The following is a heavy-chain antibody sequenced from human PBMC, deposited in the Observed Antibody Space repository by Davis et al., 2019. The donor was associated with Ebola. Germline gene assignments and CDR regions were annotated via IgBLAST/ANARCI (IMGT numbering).Heavy chain of an antibody. CDR1: GYSFISYD. D-gene: IGHD1-26*01. Sequence: ASVKVSCKASGYSFISYDINWVRQATGQGLEWMGWMNPNSANTAFAQKFQGRLTISADASTNTAYMELSSLISDDTAVFYCAREKEQLYGMDVWGQGTTVTVSS. CDR2: MNPNSANT. V-gene: IGHV1-8*01. CDR3: AREKEQLYGMDV. J-gene: IGHJ6*02.